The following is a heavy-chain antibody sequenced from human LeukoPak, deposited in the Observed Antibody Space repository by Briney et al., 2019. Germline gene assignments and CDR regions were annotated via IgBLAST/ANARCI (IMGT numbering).Heavy chain of an antibody. CDR2: FDVIDAKT. CDR1: GSSLTELS. Sequence: GASVKVSCTVSGSSLTELSLYWVRQAPGKVLEWMGGFDVIDAKTFYAQKFQGRVTMTEDSSTDTAYMELSSLRSDDAAFYYCAAGRPYSLLDYWGQGTLLTVSS. CDR3: AAGRPYSLLDY. V-gene: IGHV1-24*01. D-gene: IGHD5-18*01. J-gene: IGHJ4*02.